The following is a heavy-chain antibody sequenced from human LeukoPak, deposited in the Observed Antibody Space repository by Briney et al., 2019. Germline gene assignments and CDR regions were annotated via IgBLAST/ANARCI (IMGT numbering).Heavy chain of an antibody. V-gene: IGHV3-7*01. D-gene: IGHD5-18*01. CDR1: GFSFSSFW. J-gene: IGHJ4*02. Sequence: PGGSLRLSCATSGFSFSSFWMSWVRQAPGKGLEWVANIKQDGSEKNYVDSVKGRFTISRDNAKNSLYLQMNSLRAEDTAVYYCARDGRPGYSSGFDYWGQGTLVTVSS. CDR2: IKQDGSEK. CDR3: ARDGRPGYSSGFDY.